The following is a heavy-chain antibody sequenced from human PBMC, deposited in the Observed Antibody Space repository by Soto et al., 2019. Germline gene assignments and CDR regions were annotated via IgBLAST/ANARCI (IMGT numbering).Heavy chain of an antibody. CDR1: GFTFSSYW. CDR2: IKQDGSEK. D-gene: IGHD2-15*01. Sequence: LRLSCAASGFTFSSYWMSWVRQAPGKGLEWVANIKQDGSEKYYVDSVKGRFTISRDNAKNSLYLQMNSLRAEDTAVYYCARDVGYCSGGSCYTERYYYYGMDVWGQGTTVTVSS. V-gene: IGHV3-7*01. J-gene: IGHJ6*02. CDR3: ARDVGYCSGGSCYTERYYYYGMDV.